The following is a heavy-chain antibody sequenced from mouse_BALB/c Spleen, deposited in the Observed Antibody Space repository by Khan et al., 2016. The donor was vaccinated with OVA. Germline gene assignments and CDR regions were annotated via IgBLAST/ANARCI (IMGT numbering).Heavy chain of an antibody. D-gene: IGHD2-1*01. CDR3: ASAAYDNFAY. CDR2: ISSDGDYT. J-gene: IGHJ3*01. CDR1: GFTFSTYA. Sequence: EVQLVESGGGLVKPGGSLKLSCAASGFTFSTYAMSWVRQTPEKRLEWVATISSDGDYTYYPDNVTGRFTISRDTAKSILYMQMSSLTSEDTAVYDGASAAYDNFAYWGQGTLVTVSA. V-gene: IGHV5-9-3*01.